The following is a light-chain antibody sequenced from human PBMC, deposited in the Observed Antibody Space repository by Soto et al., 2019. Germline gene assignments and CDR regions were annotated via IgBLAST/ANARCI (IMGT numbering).Light chain of an antibody. V-gene: IGKV3-11*01. J-gene: IGKJ4*01. CDR1: QSVSIY. Sequence: EIVLTQSPATLSLSPGEGAALSCTASQSVSIYLAWYQQKPGQAPRLLIYDTSNRATGIPARFSGSGSGTDFTLTISSPEPEDFAVYYCQQRSNGLTFGGGTKVEIK. CDR3: QQRSNGLT. CDR2: DTS.